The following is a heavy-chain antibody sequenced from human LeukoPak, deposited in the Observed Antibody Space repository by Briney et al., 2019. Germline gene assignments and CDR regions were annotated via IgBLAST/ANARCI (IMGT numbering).Heavy chain of an antibody. CDR2: IYYSGST. J-gene: IGHJ4*02. CDR3: ARTVDYYDSSGYYPGLDY. CDR1: GGSISSYY. Sequence: SETLSLTCTVSGGSISSYYWSWIRQPPGKGLEWIGYIYYSGSTNYNPSLKSRVTISVDTSKNQFSLKLSSATAADTAVYYCARTVDYYDSSGYYPGLDYWGQGTLVTVSS. V-gene: IGHV4-59*01. D-gene: IGHD3-22*01.